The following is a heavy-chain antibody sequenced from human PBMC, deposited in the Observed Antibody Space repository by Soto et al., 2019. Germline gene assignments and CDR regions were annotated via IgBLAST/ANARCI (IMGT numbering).Heavy chain of an antibody. CDR1: GFTFSSYG. CDR2: ISYEGSNK. CDR3: AKSAHYYYYYMDV. Sequence: GGSLRLSCAASGFTFSSYGMHWVRQAPGKGLEWVAVISYEGSNKYYADSVKGRFTISRDNSKNTLYLQMNSLRAEDTAVYYCAKSAHYYYYYMDVWGKGTTVTVSS. V-gene: IGHV3-30*18. J-gene: IGHJ6*03.